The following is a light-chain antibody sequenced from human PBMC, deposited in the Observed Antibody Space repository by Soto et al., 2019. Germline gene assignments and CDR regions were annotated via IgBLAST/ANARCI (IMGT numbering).Light chain of an antibody. CDR2: GNT. CDR1: SSNIGSGYD. Sequence: QSVLTQPPSVSGAPGQRVTISCTGSSSNIGSGYDVHWYQQLPGTAPKLLIYGNTNRPSGVPDRFSGSKSGTSASLAITGLQAEDAADYYCQSYDSSLSDWVFGGGTKLTVL. V-gene: IGLV1-40*01. CDR3: QSYDSSLSDWV. J-gene: IGLJ3*02.